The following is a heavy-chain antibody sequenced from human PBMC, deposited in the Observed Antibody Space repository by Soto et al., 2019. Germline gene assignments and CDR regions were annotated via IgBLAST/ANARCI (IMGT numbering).Heavy chain of an antibody. V-gene: IGHV4-61*01. D-gene: IGHD5-18*01. J-gene: IGHJ5*01. Sequence: SETLSLTCTVSGDSVTSGNYYWSWIRQPPGKGREWIGYIYYSANTNYSPSLKSRVTMSLARTNNQFSLYLTSVTAADTAVYYCARIPVDTSMICWFDPWGQGILVTVSS. CDR1: GDSVTSGNYY. CDR3: ARIPVDTSMICWFDP. CDR2: IYYSANT.